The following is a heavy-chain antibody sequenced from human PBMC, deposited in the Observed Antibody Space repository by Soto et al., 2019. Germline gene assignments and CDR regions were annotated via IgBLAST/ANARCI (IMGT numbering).Heavy chain of an antibody. Sequence: GASVKVSCKASGYTFTSYYMHWVRQAPGQGLEWMGIINPSGGSTSYAQKFQGRVTMTRDTSTSTAYMELSSLRSEDTAVYYCARAPTPYDFWSGYFPLNFDYWGQGTLVTVSS. CDR2: INPSGGST. CDR1: GYTFTSYY. D-gene: IGHD3-3*01. J-gene: IGHJ4*02. CDR3: ARAPTPYDFWSGYFPLNFDY. V-gene: IGHV1-46*03.